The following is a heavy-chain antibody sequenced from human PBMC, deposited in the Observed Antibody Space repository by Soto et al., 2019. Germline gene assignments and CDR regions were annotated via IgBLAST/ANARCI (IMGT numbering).Heavy chain of an antibody. D-gene: IGHD6-13*01. Sequence: EVQLVESGGGLVQPGGSLRLSCAASGFTFSSYAMHWVRQAPGKGLEYVSTISSNGGSTYYANSVKGRFTISRDNSKNTLYLQVGGLRAEDLAVYYCAASIAAAGGYDFDYWGQGTMVCVTS. V-gene: IGHV3-64*01. CDR1: GFTFSSYA. CDR2: ISSNGGST. J-gene: IGHJ4*02. CDR3: AASIAAAGGYDFDY.